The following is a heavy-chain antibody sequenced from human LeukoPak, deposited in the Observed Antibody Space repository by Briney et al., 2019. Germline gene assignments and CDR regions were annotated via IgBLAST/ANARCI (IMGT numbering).Heavy chain of an antibody. Sequence: GGSLRLSCAASGFTFSDYYMTWIRQSPGKGLEWVSYIGGSGTTIYYADSVKGRFTISRDNAKNTLYLQMNSLRAEDTAVYFCARVYISSASFDYWGQGTLVTVSS. CDR3: ARVYISSASFDY. CDR2: IGGSGTTI. D-gene: IGHD6-6*01. CDR1: GFTFSDYY. V-gene: IGHV3-11*04. J-gene: IGHJ4*02.